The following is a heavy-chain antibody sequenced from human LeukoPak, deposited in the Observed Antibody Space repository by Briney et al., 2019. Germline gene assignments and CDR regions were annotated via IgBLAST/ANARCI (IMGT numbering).Heavy chain of an antibody. Sequence: PGGSLRLSCAASGFTFSTYWMHWVRQAPGKGLVWVSQISTDGSGTNYADSVKGRFTISRDNAKNKVYLQMNSLRAEDTAVYYCAGGGVDGYNWKLDYWGQGTLVTVSS. D-gene: IGHD5-24*01. CDR1: GFTFSTYW. V-gene: IGHV3-74*01. CDR3: AGGGVDGYNWKLDY. CDR2: ISTDGSGT. J-gene: IGHJ4*02.